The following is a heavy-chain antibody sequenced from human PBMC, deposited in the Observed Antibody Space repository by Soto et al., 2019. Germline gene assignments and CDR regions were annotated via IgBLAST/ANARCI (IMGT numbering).Heavy chain of an antibody. CDR3: ARVTASGTPSGSNWFDP. CDR1: GDSISSGVYY. Sequence: LSLTCRVSGDSISSGVYYWSLTRQHPGKGLEWIAYMYHSGTTYYNPSLKSRLTISLDTSKNQVSLRLRAVTAADTAVYCCARVTASGTPSGSNWFDPWRQGMLVTVSS. J-gene: IGHJ5*02. V-gene: IGHV4-31*03. D-gene: IGHD2-21*02. CDR2: MYHSGTT.